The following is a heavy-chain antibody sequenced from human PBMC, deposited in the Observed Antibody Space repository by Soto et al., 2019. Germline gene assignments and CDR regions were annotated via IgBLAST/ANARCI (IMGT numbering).Heavy chain of an antibody. CDR1: GFTFSSYW. J-gene: IGHJ4*02. V-gene: IGHV3-7*01. CDR3: ARGYYDILTGYYDY. CDR2: IKLDGSEK. Sequence: GGSLRLSCAASGFTFSSYWVSWVHQAPGKGLEWVANIKLDGSEKYYVDSVKGRFTISRDNAKNSLYLQMNSLRAEDTAVYYCARGYYDILTGYYDYWGQGTLVTVSS. D-gene: IGHD3-9*01.